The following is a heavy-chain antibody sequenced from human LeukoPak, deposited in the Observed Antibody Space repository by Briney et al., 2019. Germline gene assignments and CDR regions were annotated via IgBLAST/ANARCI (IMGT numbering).Heavy chain of an antibody. CDR1: GFIFSSYW. CDR3: ARDNRDVTDAFDI. J-gene: IGHJ3*02. D-gene: IGHD3-10*01. CDR2: IKQDGNEK. Sequence: GGSLRLSCAASGFIFSSYWMSWVRQAPGKGLEWVANIKQDGNEKDYVDSVKGRFTISRDNAQSSLYLQMNRLRAEDTAVYYCARDNRDVTDAFDIWGQGTLVTVSS. V-gene: IGHV3-7*04.